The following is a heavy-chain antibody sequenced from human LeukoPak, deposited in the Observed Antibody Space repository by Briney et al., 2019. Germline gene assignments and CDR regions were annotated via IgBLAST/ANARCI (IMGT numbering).Heavy chain of an antibody. D-gene: IGHD1-14*01. CDR1: GLNFNRNG. CDR3: AREEPPRAFDY. V-gene: IGHV3-30*02. J-gene: IGHJ4*02. Sequence: QSGGSLRLSCAASGLNFNRNGMHWVRQAPGKGLQWVAFIVYDGSNKYYADSVKGRFTISRDNLENTLYLQMNSLRTEDTAVYYCAREEPPRAFDYWGQGTLVTVSS. CDR2: IVYDGSNK.